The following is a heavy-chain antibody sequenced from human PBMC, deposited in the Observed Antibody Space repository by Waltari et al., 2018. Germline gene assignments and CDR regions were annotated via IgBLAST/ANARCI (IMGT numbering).Heavy chain of an antibody. CDR2: LWYDGTDK. J-gene: IGHJ4*02. Sequence: QVQLMESGGDVVQPGSSLRLSCEGSGFRFNEYAMQWVRQAPGKGLEWVAGLWYDGTDKKYSDSVKGRFTVSRDNSKNTLYLHMDTLRGEDTAVYFCAREEVLSATFDHWGRGTLVTVAS. CDR1: GFRFNEYA. CDR3: AREEVLSATFDH. V-gene: IGHV3-33*08. D-gene: IGHD2-15*01.